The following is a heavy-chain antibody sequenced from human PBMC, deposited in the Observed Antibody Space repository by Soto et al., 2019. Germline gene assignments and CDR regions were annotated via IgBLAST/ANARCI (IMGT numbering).Heavy chain of an antibody. CDR2: ISYDGSNK. V-gene: IGHV3-30*18. CDR1: GFTFSSYG. Sequence: QVQLVESGGGVVQPGRSLRLSCAASGFTFSSYGMHWVRQAPGEGLEWVAVISYDGSNKYYADSVKGRFTISRDNSKNTLYLQMNSLRAEDTAVYYCAKDRKWYWGQGTLVTVSS. CDR3: AKDRKWY. J-gene: IGHJ4*02. D-gene: IGHD2-8*01.